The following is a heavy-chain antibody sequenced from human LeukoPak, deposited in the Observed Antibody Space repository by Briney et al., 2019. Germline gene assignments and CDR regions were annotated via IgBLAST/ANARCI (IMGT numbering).Heavy chain of an antibody. CDR1: GGSISSGDYY. Sequence: SETLSLTCTVSGGSISSGDYYWSWIRQPPGKGLEWIGYIYYSGSTYYNPSLKSRVTISVDTSKNQFSLKLSSVTAADTAVYYCARDRVRGWSGYFYCYYGMDVWGQGTTVTVSS. D-gene: IGHD3-3*01. CDR3: ARDRVRGWSGYFYCYYGMDV. V-gene: IGHV4-30-4*01. CDR2: IYYSGST. J-gene: IGHJ6*02.